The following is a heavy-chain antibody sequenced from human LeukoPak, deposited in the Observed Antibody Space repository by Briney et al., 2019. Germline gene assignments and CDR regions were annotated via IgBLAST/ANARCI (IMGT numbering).Heavy chain of an antibody. V-gene: IGHV3-30*04. CDR3: AKFTRTLVRGALVN. D-gene: IGHD3-10*01. J-gene: IGHJ4*02. CDR2: ISYDGSNK. Sequence: PGGSLRLSCAASGFTFSSYAMHWVRQAPGKGLEWVAVISYDGSNKYYADSVKGRFTISRDNSKNTVYLQMNSLRAEDTAVYYCAKFTRTLVRGALVNWGQGTLVTVSS. CDR1: GFTFSSYA.